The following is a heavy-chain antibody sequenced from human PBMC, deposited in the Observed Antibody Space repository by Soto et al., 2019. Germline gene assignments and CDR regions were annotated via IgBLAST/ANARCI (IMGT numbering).Heavy chain of an antibody. CDR2: IIPILGIA. Sequence: QVQLVQSGAEVKKPGSSVKVSCKASGGTFSSYTISWVRQAPGQGLEWMGRIIPILGIANYAQKFQGRVTITADKSTSTAYMELSSLRSEDTAVYYCARDVDTAVNFDYWGQGTLVTVSS. D-gene: IGHD5-18*01. J-gene: IGHJ4*02. CDR1: GGTFSSYT. CDR3: ARDVDTAVNFDY. V-gene: IGHV1-69*02.